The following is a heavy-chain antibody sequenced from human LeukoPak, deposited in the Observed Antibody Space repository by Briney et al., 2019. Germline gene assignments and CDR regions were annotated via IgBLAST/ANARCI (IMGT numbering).Heavy chain of an antibody. V-gene: IGHV3-21*01. CDR1: GFTFSGYS. D-gene: IGHD5-24*01. Sequence: GVSLRLSCAASGFTFSGYSMNWVRQAPGKGLEWGSSFYTSGNYIYYPHSVKGRFTISKDNAKNSLYLQMNSLTAEDTAMYYCAKEDGPPPANAFDIWGQGTMVTVSS. CDR2: FYTSGNYI. CDR3: AKEDGPPPANAFDI. J-gene: IGHJ3*02.